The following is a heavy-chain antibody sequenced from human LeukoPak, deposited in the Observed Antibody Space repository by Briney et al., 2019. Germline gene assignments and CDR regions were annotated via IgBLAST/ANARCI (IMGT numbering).Heavy chain of an antibody. J-gene: IGHJ6*02. D-gene: IGHD6-13*01. CDR3: ASVAAAGHYYYDSMDV. Sequence: ASVKVSCKASGYTFTSYAINWVRQAPGQGLEWMGWMGAYHGSTKYAQKVQDRVTMTVDTSTATAYMELRGLRSDDTAVYYCASVAAAGHYYYDSMDVWGQGTTVTVSS. V-gene: IGHV1-18*01. CDR1: GYTFTSYA. CDR2: MGAYHGST.